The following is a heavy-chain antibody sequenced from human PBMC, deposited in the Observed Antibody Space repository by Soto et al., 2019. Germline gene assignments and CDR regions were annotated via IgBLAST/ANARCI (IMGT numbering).Heavy chain of an antibody. V-gene: IGHV4-59*08. Sequence: SETLSLTCTVSGGSIIIYYWSWIRQPPGKGLEWIGYIYYSGSTNYNPSLKSRVTISVDTSKNQFSLKLSSVTAADTAVYYCARRRWFGEYDVYMDVWGKGTTVTSP. CDR2: IYYSGST. D-gene: IGHD3-10*01. J-gene: IGHJ6*03. CDR1: GGSIIIYY. CDR3: ARRRWFGEYDVYMDV.